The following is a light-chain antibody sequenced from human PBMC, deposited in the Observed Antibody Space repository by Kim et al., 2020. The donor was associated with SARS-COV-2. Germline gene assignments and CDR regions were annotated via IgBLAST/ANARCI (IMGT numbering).Light chain of an antibody. CDR2: DVS. J-gene: IGLJ1*01. Sequence: QSALTQPASVSGSPGQSISISCTGTSSDVGGYNYVSWYQQYPGKAPKLMIYDVSNRPSGVSNRFSGSKSGNTASLTISGLQAEDEADYYCSSYTDSTPYVFGTGTKVTVL. CDR1: SSDVGGYNY. CDR3: SSYTDSTPYV. V-gene: IGLV2-14*03.